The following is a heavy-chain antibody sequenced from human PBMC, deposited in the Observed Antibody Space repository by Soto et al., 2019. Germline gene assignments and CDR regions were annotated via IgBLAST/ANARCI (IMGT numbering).Heavy chain of an antibody. CDR3: ARAWAGHGPAYFDY. D-gene: IGHD2-2*01. CDR1: GYSISSGYY. V-gene: IGHV4-38-2*01. J-gene: IGHJ4*02. CDR2: IYHSGST. Sequence: PSETLSLTCAVSGYSISSGYYWGWIRQPPGEGLEWIGSIYHSGSTYYNPSLKSRVTISLDTSKNQFSLKLSSVTAADTAVYYCARAWAGHGPAYFDYWGQGTLVTVSS.